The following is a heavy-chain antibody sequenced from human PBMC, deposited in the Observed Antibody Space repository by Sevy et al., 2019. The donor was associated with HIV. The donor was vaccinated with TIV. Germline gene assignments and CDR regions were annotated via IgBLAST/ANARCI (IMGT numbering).Heavy chain of an antibody. CDR2: MSWNNGSI. J-gene: IGHJ6*02. CDR1: GFTFDDYA. D-gene: IGHD1-26*01. CDR3: AKVISGATKDYYYGMDV. V-gene: IGHV3-9*01. Sequence: GGSLRLSCAASGFTFDDYAMHWVRQAPGKGLEWVSGMSWNNGSIGYADSVKGRLTISRDNAKNSLYLQMNSLRAEDTALYYCAKVISGATKDYYYGMDVWGQGTTVTVSS.